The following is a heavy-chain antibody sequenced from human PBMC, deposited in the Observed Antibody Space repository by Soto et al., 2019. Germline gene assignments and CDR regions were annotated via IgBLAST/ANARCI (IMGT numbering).Heavy chain of an antibody. Sequence: EVQLVESGGGLVQPGRSLRLSCAASGFTFDDYAMHWVRQAPGKGLEWVSGISWNSGSIGYADSVEGRFTISRDNAKNSLYLQMNSLRAEDTALYYCAKEGYGSLPSDYYYYYYMDVWGKGTTVTVSS. V-gene: IGHV3-9*01. CDR3: AKEGYGSLPSDYYYYYYMDV. CDR1: GFTFDDYA. J-gene: IGHJ6*03. D-gene: IGHD3-10*01. CDR2: ISWNSGSI.